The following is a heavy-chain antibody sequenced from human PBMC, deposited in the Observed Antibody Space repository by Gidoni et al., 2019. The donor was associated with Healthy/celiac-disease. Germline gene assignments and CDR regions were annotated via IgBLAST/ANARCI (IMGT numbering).Heavy chain of an antibody. CDR3: AREAGAAAGTVDY. Sequence: QVQLVESGVGVVQPGRSLRLSCAASGFTFSSYGMHWVRQAPGKGLEWVAVIWYDGSNKYYADSVKGRFTISRDNSKNTLYLQMNSLRAEDTAVYYCAREAGAAAGTVDYWGQGTLVTVSS. V-gene: IGHV3-33*01. CDR1: GFTFSSYG. J-gene: IGHJ4*02. D-gene: IGHD6-13*01. CDR2: IWYDGSNK.